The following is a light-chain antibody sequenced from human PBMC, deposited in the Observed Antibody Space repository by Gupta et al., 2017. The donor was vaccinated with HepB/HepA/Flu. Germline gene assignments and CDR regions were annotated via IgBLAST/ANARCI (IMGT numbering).Light chain of an antibody. CDR1: QTVSSNQ. CDR2: AAS. CDR3: QQDDRSPPT. Sequence: EIVLAQSPGTLSLSPGERAALSCKASQTVSSNQLAWYQQKPGQAPRLLIYAASSRATGIPDRFSGSGSGTDFSLTISRLEPEDFAVYYCQQDDRSPPTFGGGTKVEIK. V-gene: IGKV3-20*01. J-gene: IGKJ4*01.